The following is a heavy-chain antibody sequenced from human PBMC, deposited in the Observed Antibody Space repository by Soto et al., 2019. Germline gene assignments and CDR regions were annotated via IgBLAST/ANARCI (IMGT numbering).Heavy chain of an antibody. J-gene: IGHJ3*02. Sequence: SETLSLTCTVSGGSISSSSYYWGWIRQPPGKGLEWIGSIYYSGSTYYNPSLKSRATISVDTSKNQFSLKLSSVTAADTAVYYCARLSTTFSELGRVFGDAFDIWGQGTMVTVSS. CDR3: ARLSTTFSELGRVFGDAFDI. V-gene: IGHV4-39*01. CDR2: IYYSGST. D-gene: IGHD3-3*01. CDR1: GGSISSSSYY.